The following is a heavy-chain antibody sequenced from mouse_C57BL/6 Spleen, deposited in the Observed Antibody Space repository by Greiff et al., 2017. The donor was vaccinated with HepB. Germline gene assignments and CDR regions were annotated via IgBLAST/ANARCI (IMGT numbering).Heavy chain of an antibody. Sequence: QVQLKESGPELVKPGASVKISCKASGYAFSSSWMNWVKQRPGKGLEWIGRIYPGDGDTNSNGKFKGKATLTADKSSSTTYMQLSSLTSEDSAVYFGARAGDYDDDWGQGTTLTVSS. J-gene: IGHJ2*01. V-gene: IGHV1-82*01. CDR3: ARAGDYDDD. CDR2: IYPGDGDT. CDR1: GYAFSSSW. D-gene: IGHD2-4*01.